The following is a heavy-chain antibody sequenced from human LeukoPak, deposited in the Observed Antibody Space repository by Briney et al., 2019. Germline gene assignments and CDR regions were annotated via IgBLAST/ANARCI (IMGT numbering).Heavy chain of an antibody. CDR2: IYYSGST. CDR3: ARERSPWGGPQFDP. V-gene: IGHV4-59*01. CDR1: GGSISSYY. Sequence: SETLSLTCTVSGGSISSYYWSWIQQPPGKGLEWIGYIYYSGSTNYNPSLKSRVTISVDTSKNQFSLKLSSVAAADTAVYYCARERSPWGGPQFDPWGQETLVTVSS. J-gene: IGHJ5*02. D-gene: IGHD7-27*01.